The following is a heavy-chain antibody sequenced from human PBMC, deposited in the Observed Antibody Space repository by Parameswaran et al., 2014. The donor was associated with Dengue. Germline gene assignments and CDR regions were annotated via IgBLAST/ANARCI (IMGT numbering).Heavy chain of an antibody. D-gene: IGHD6-6*01. J-gene: IGHJ5*02. CDR2: IIPILGIA. CDR3: ALEKMPTRRVIAARTEPAYNWFDP. V-gene: IGHV1-69*04. Sequence: SWVRQAPGQGLEWMGRIIPILGIANYAQKFQGRVTITADKSTSTAYMELSSLRSEDTAVYYCALEKMPTRRVIAARTEPAYNWFDPWGQGTLVTVSS.